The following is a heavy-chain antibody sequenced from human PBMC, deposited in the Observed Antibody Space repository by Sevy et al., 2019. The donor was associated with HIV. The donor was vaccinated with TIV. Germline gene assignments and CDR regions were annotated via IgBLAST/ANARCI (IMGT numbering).Heavy chain of an antibody. CDR2: IYYSGTT. J-gene: IGHJ4*02. V-gene: IGHV4-59*01. CDR3: ARVGFNWNDVDY. Sequence: SETLSLTCTVSGASMNIYYWSWIRQPPRKGLEWIGYIYYSGTTNYNPSLKSRLTISIDTSKNQFSLKLSSVTAADTAVYYCARVGFNWNDVDYWGQGTLVTVSS. CDR1: GASMNIYY. D-gene: IGHD1-20*01.